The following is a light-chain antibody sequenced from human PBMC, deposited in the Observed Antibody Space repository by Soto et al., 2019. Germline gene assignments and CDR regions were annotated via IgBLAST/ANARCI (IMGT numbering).Light chain of an antibody. Sequence: EIVLTQSPATLSLSPGERATLSCRASQSVSSYLAWYQQKPGQAPRLLIYDASNRATGIPDRFSGSGSGTDFTLTISRLEPEDFAVYYCHQYGSSSWTFGQGTKVDI. J-gene: IGKJ1*01. CDR1: QSVSSY. V-gene: IGKV3-20*01. CDR2: DAS. CDR3: HQYGSSSWT.